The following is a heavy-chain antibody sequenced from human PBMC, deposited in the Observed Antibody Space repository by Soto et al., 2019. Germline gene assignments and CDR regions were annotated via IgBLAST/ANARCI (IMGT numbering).Heavy chain of an antibody. CDR1: GYSFTSYW. Sequence: PGESLKISCKGSGYSFTSYWIGWVRQMPGKGLEWMGIIYPGDSDTRYSPSFQGQVTISADKSISTAYLQWSSLKASDTAMYYCARNEAAAGTGSAFDIWGQGTMVTVSS. CDR3: ARNEAAAGTGSAFDI. D-gene: IGHD6-13*01. V-gene: IGHV5-51*01. J-gene: IGHJ3*02. CDR2: IYPGDSDT.